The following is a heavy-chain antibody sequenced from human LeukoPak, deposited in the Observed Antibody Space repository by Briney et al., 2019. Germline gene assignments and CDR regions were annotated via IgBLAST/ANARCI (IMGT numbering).Heavy chain of an antibody. J-gene: IGHJ4*02. D-gene: IGHD6-19*01. V-gene: IGHV3-30*18. CDR2: ISYHGSNK. Sequence: GGSLRLSCAASGFTFSNYGMHWVRQAPGKGLEWVAVISYHGSNKYYADSVKGRFTIFRDNSKNTLYLQMESLRVEDTAVYFCAKELTGWFFDHWGQGTLVTVSS. CDR3: AKELTGWFFDH. CDR1: GFTFSNYG.